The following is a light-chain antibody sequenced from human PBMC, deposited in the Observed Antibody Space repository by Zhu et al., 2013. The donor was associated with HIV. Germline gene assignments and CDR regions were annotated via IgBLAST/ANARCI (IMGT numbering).Light chain of an antibody. CDR2: SND. CDR3: AAWDGSLNVGV. CDR1: SSNIGSNT. Sequence: QSVLTQPPSASGTPGQRVTISCSGSSSNIGSNTVNWYQQLPGTAPKLLIYSNDKRPSRVPDRFSGSKSGTSASLAISGLQSEDEADYYCAAWDGSLNVGVFGGGTKLTVL. J-gene: IGLJ3*02. V-gene: IGLV1-44*01.